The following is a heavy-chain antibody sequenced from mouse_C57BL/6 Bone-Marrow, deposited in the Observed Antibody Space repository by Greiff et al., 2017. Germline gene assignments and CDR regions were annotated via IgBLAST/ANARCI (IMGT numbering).Heavy chain of an antibody. CDR3: AREGFFDYYGSSSAY. CDR2: ISDGGSYT. J-gene: IGHJ3*01. CDR1: GFTFSSYA. D-gene: IGHD1-1*01. Sequence: EVHLVESGGGLVKPGGSLKLSCAASGFTFSSYAMSWVRQTPEKRLEWVATISDGGSYTYYPDNVKGRFTISRDNAKNNLYLQMSHLKSEDTAMYYCAREGFFDYYGSSSAYWGQGTLVTVSA. V-gene: IGHV5-4*01.